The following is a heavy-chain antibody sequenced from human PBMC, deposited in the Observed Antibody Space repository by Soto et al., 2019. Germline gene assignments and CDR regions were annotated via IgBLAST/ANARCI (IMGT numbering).Heavy chain of an antibody. J-gene: IGHJ3*01. Sequence: QVQLVQSGAVVKKPGSSVEVSCKASGGTFNGYGISWVRQAPGQGLEWMGGTVPVFDTSKYAPRFQGRVTITAEKSTSTAYMELRSVRSEDTAIYFCARGVSNSGAYYTGPSAYDLWGQGTLVIVSS. CDR1: GGTFNGYG. CDR3: ARGVSNSGAYYTGPSAYDL. D-gene: IGHD3-10*01. CDR2: TVPVFDTS. V-gene: IGHV1-69*06.